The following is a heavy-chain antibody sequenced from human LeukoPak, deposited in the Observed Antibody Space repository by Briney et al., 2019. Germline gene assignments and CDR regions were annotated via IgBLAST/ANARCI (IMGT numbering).Heavy chain of an antibody. CDR2: INEDGSTT. D-gene: IGHD1-26*01. CDR3: VRDLGGRPGH. J-gene: IGHJ4*02. CDR1: GFTFSSNW. Sequence: PGGSLRLSCAASGFTFSSNWMHWVRQAPGKGLVWVSRINEDGSTTNYADSVKGRSTIFRDNAKNTLYPQMNSLRAEDTAVYYCVRDLGGRPGHWGQGTLVTVSS. V-gene: IGHV3-74*01.